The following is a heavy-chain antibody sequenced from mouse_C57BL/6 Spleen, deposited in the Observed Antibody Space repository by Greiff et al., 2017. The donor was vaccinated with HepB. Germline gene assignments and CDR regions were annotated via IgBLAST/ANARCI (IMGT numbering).Heavy chain of an antibody. V-gene: IGHV5-6*01. CDR3: ASLRKLRLQYFGV. Sequence: EVKLVESGGDLVKPGGSLKLSCAASGFTFSSYGMSWVRQTPDKRLEWVATISSGGSYTYYPDSVKGRFTISRDNAKNTLYLQMSSLKSEDTAMYYCASLRKLRLQYFGVWGTGTTVTVSS. CDR2: ISSGGSYT. CDR1: GFTFSSYG. D-gene: IGHD3-2*02. J-gene: IGHJ1*03.